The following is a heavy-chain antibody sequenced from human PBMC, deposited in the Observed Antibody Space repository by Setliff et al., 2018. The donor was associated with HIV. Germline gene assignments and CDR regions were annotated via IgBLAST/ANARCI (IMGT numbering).Heavy chain of an antibody. V-gene: IGHV4-4*09. CDR1: AGSISSYY. CDR2: IYTSGST. D-gene: IGHD3-22*01. Sequence: SETLSLTCTVSAGSISSYYWSWIRQPPGKGLEWIGYIYTSGSTNYNHSLKSRVTISVDTSKNQFSLKLRSVTAADTAVYYRARGLSFYDPGGFDYWGQGTLVTVSS. J-gene: IGHJ4*02. CDR3: ARGLSFYDPGGFDY.